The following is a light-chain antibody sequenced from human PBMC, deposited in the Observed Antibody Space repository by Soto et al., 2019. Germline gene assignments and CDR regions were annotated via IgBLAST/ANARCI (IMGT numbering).Light chain of an antibody. CDR2: DAS. Sequence: DILMTHSPSSLSASVGDRVTITCRASQRISSYVNWYQQKPGRAPSLLIWDASTLQSGVPSRFSRSGSGTDFTLTISSLQPVDFPTYYCQQTYTPPRTVGQSIKVEIX. CDR3: QQTYTPPRT. CDR1: QRISSY. V-gene: IGKV1-39*01. J-gene: IGKJ1*01.